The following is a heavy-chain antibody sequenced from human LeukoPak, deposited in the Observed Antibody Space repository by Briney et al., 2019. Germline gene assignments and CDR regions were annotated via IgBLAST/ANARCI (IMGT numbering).Heavy chain of an antibody. Sequence: GGSLRLSCAASGFTFSNYAMAWVRQAPGQGLEWVSVITGNSDTIYYSDSVKGRFTVSRDNSKNILYMQMNSLGVKDTAVYYCARDVSPPVITTVDYWGQGTLVTVSS. CDR1: GFTFSNYA. CDR2: ITGNSDTI. J-gene: IGHJ4*02. V-gene: IGHV3-23*01. D-gene: IGHD3-22*01. CDR3: ARDVSPPVITTVDY.